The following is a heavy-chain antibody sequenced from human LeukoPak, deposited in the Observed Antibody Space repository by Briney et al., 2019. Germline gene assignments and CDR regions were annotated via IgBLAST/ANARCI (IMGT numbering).Heavy chain of an antibody. CDR2: ISSSGSTI. V-gene: IGHV3-11*01. CDR1: GFTFSDYY. CDR3: ATNWWQLVRGSWFDP. D-gene: IGHD6-13*01. J-gene: IGHJ5*02. Sequence: GGSLRLSCAASGFTFSDYYMSWIRQAPGKGLEWVSYISSSGSTIYYADSVKGRFTISRDNAKNSLYLQMNSLRAEDTAVYYCATNWWQLVRGSWFDPWGQGTLVTVSS.